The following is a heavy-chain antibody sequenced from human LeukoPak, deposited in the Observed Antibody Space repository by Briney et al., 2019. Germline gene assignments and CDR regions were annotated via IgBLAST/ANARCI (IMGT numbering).Heavy chain of an antibody. V-gene: IGHV1-69*13. J-gene: IGHJ4*02. Sequence: SVKVSCKASGYTFTSYGISWVRQAPGRGLEWMGGIIPVFGTANYAQNFQGRVTITADESTSTAYMELSSLKSEDTAVYYCAREQSSDCSSTSCYIGLRFWGQGTLVTVSS. CDR2: IIPVFGTA. D-gene: IGHD2-2*02. CDR3: AREQSSDCSSTSCYIGLRF. CDR1: GYTFTSYG.